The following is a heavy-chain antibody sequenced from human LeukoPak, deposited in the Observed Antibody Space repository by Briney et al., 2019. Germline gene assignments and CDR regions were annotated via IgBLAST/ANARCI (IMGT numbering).Heavy chain of an antibody. J-gene: IGHJ4*02. Sequence: ASVKISCKVSGCTFTDYYMHWVQQAPGKGLEWMGLVDPEDGETIYAEKFQGRVTITADTSTDTAYMELSSLRSEDTAVYYCATVNGSGSYLSYWGQGTPVTVSS. D-gene: IGHD3-10*01. V-gene: IGHV1-69-2*01. CDR2: VDPEDGET. CDR1: GCTFTDYY. CDR3: ATVNGSGSYLSY.